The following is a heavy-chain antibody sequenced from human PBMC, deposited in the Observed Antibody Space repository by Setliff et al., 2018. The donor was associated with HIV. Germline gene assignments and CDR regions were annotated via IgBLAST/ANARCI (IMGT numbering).Heavy chain of an antibody. J-gene: IGHJ2*01. V-gene: IGHV5-51*01. CDR1: GYSFTSYW. CDR3: ARETTFGGVIVNDWYFDL. Sequence: GESLKISCKGSGYSFTSYWIGWVRQMPGKGLEWMGIIYPGDSDTGYSPSFQGQVTISADKSISTAYLQWSSLKASDTAMYYCARETTFGGVIVNDWYFDLWGRGTLVTVSS. CDR2: IYPGDSDT. D-gene: IGHD3-16*02.